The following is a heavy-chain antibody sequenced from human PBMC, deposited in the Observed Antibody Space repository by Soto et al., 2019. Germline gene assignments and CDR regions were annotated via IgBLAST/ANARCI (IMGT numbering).Heavy chain of an antibody. J-gene: IGHJ6*02. CDR3: ARDPPITGSLRGSPLMAV. D-gene: IGHD1-20*01. V-gene: IGHV1-18*01. Sequence: SVKLSCKASGYSFSSYGISWVRQAPGRAPEWMGWISAYNGNTNYAEKFQGRVAMTTDASTNTAYMEVGSLTSDDTAVYYCARDPPITGSLRGSPLMAVWG. CDR1: GYSFSSYG. CDR2: ISAYNGNT.